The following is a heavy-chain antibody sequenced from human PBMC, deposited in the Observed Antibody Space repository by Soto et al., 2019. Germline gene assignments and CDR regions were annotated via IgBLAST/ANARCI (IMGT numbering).Heavy chain of an antibody. V-gene: IGHV1-69*06. D-gene: IGHD3-22*01. CDR3: ARGEDSSGYYYRDFDY. CDR1: GGTFSSYA. Sequence: AASVKVSCKASGGTFSSYAISWVLQAPGQGLEWMGGIIPIFGTANYAQKFQGRVTITADKSTSTAYMELSSLRSEDTAVYYCARGEDSSGYYYRDFDYWGQGTLVTVSS. CDR2: IIPIFGTA. J-gene: IGHJ4*02.